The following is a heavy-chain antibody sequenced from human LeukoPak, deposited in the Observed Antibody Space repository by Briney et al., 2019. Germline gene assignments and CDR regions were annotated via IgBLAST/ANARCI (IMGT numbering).Heavy chain of an antibody. CDR2: INPNSGGT. CDR3: RWELLHDGSDY. Sequence: ASVKVSCKASGYTFTSYGISWVRQAPGQGLEWMGWINPNSGGTNYAQKFQGRVTMTRDTSISTAYMELSRLRSDDTAVYYCRWELLHDGSDYWGQGTLVTVSS. CDR1: GYTFTSYG. D-gene: IGHD1-26*01. J-gene: IGHJ4*02. V-gene: IGHV1-2*02.